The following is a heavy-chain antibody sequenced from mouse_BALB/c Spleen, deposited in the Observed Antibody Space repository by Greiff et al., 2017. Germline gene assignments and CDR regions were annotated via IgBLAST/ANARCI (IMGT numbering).Heavy chain of an antibody. V-gene: IGHV5-6-3*01. Sequence: DVHLVESGGGLVQPGGSLKLSCAASGFTFSSYGMSWVRQTPDKRLELVATINSNGGSTYYPDSVKGRFTISRDNAKNTLYLQMSSLKSEDTAMYYCARYYRYDGFAYWGQGTLVTVSA. CDR3: ARYYRYDGFAY. D-gene: IGHD2-14*01. CDR1: GFTFSSYG. CDR2: INSNGGST. J-gene: IGHJ3*01.